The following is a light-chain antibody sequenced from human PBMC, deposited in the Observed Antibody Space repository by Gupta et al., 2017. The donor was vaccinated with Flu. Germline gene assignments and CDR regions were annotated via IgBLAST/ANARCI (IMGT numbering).Light chain of an antibody. CDR3: QQYAALPQS. CDR1: EGGSVN. V-gene: IGKV3D-15*01. CDR2: GAS. J-gene: IGKJ2*01. Sequence: PASPSVSPGGTSSHVCRESEGGSVNLAWYQQKPGQAPRLLIYGASARATGVPDRFRGSGSGTGFTLTINRMESEDFAVYYCQQYAALPQSFGQGSKVEIK.